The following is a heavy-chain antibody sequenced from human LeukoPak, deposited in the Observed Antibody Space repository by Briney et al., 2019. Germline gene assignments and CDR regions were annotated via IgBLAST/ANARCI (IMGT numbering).Heavy chain of an antibody. Sequence: SETLSLTCTVSGGSISSGGYYWSWIRQPPGKGLEWIGYIYHSGSTYYNPSLKSRVTISVDRSKNQFSLKLSSVTAADTAVYYCARTSSPLYYFDYWGQGTLVTVSS. CDR1: GGSISSGGYY. CDR3: ARTSSPLYYFDY. CDR2: IYHSGST. D-gene: IGHD2-2*01. J-gene: IGHJ4*02. V-gene: IGHV4-30-2*01.